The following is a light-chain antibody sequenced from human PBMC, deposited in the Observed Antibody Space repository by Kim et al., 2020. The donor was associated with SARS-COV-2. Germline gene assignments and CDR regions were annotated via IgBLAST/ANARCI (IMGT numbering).Light chain of an antibody. CDR2: DAS. CDR1: QSISYY. V-gene: IGKV3-11*01. CDR3: QQRSNWLT. Sequence: EIVLTQSPDTLSLSPGERATLSCRASQSISYYLAWYQHKPGQPPRLLIYDASERAAGIPARFSGSGSGTDFTLTISSLEPEDFAVYYCQQRSNWLTFGGGTKVDIK. J-gene: IGKJ4*01.